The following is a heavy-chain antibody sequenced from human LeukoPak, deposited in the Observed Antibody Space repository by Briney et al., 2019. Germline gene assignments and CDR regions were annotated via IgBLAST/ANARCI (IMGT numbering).Heavy chain of an antibody. V-gene: IGHV3-23*01. D-gene: IGHD4-17*01. CDR1: GFTFSSYG. Sequence: GGSLRLSCAASGFTFSSYGMSWVRQAPGKGLEWVSAISGSGGSTYYADSVKGRFTISRDNSKNTLYLQMNSLRAEDTAVYYCAKEIWPTVTTPGWTYFDYWGQGTLVTVSS. CDR2: ISGSGGST. J-gene: IGHJ4*02. CDR3: AKEIWPTVTTPGWTYFDY.